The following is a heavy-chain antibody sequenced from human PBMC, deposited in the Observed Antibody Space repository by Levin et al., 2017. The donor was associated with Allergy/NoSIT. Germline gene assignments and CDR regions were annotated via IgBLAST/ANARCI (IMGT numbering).Heavy chain of an antibody. CDR3: ARGIRGYSYGGYFDY. D-gene: IGHD5-18*01. J-gene: IGHJ4*02. CDR1: GFTFSSYS. CDR2: ISSSSSTI. Sequence: GESLKISCAASGFTFSSYSMNWVRQAPGKGLEWVSYISSSSSTIYYADSVKGRFTISRDNAKNSLYLQMNSLRAEDTAVYYCARGIRGYSYGGYFDYWGQGTLVTVSS. V-gene: IGHV3-48*01.